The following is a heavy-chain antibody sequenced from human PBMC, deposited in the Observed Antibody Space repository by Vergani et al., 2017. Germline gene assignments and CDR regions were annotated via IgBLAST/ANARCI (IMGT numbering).Heavy chain of an antibody. CDR1: GYTFTGYY. CDR3: ARDLREGYSSSSRDWYFDL. J-gene: IGHJ2*01. D-gene: IGHD6-6*01. Sequence: QVQLVQSGAEVKKPGASVKVSCKASGYTFTGYYMHWVRQAPGQGLEWMGWINPNSGGTNYAQKFQGRVTMTRDTSISTAYMELSRLRSDDTAVYYCARDLREGYSSSSRDWYFDLWGRGTLVTVSS. V-gene: IGHV1-2*02. CDR2: INPNSGGT.